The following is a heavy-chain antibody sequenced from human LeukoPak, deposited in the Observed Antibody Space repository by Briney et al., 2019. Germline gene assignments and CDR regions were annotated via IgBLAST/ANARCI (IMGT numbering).Heavy chain of an antibody. J-gene: IGHJ5*02. D-gene: IGHD2-2*02. V-gene: IGHV4-34*01. CDR2: INHSGST. CDR1: GGSLSGYY. CDR3: ARHDSCSTSCYRRGFDP. Sequence: SETLSLTCAVSGGSLSGYYWTWIRQPPGKGLEWIGEINHSGSTNYNPSLKSRVTISVDTSRKQFFLRLSSVTAADTAMYYCARHDSCSTSCYRRGFDPWGQGTLVTVSS.